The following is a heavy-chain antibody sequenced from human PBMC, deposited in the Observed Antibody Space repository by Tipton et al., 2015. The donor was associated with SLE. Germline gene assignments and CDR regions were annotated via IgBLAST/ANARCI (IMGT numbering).Heavy chain of an antibody. D-gene: IGHD3-22*01. CDR2: VYYTGNT. Sequence: LRLSCIVSGDSISSSSYYWGWIRQPPGKGLEWVGTVYYTGNTFYNPSLKSRVTISVDTSKNQFSLNLSSVTAADTAVYYCARDEYRYDGTGYHLLGHFDYWGQGTLVTVSS. J-gene: IGHJ4*02. V-gene: IGHV4-39*07. CDR1: GDSISSSSYY. CDR3: ARDEYRYDGTGYHLLGHFDY.